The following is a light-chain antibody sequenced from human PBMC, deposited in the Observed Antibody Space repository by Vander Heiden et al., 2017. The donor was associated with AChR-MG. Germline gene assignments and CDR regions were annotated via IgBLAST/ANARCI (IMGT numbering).Light chain of an antibody. J-gene: IGLJ7*01. CDR1: SSNIGSNY. CDR3: AAGDDSVRAV. V-gene: IGLV1-47*01. Sequence: QSVLTQPPSASGTPGQRVTISCSGSSSNIGSNYVYWYQQLPGTAPKLLIYRNNQRPSGVPDRFSGSKSGTSASLAISGLRSEDEADYYCAAGDDSVRAVFGGGTQLTVL. CDR2: RNN.